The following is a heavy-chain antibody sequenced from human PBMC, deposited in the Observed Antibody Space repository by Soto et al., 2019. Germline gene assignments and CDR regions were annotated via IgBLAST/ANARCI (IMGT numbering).Heavy chain of an antibody. CDR1: GFTFSSYG. Sequence: GESLKISCAASGFTFSSYGMHWVRQAPGKGLEWVAVISYDGSNKYYADSVKGRFTISRDNSKNTLYLQMNSLRAEDTAVYYCAKDSRGGWYYGYWGQGTLVTVSS. CDR2: ISYDGSNK. V-gene: IGHV3-30*18. CDR3: AKDSRGGWYYGY. D-gene: IGHD6-19*01. J-gene: IGHJ4*02.